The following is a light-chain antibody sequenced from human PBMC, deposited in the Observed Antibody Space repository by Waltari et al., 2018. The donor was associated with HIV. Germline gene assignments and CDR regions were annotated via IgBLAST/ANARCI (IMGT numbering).Light chain of an antibody. CDR3: ATWDDILSGYL. J-gene: IGLJ1*01. V-gene: IGLV1-47*01. CDR2: KDN. Sequence: QSVPTQPPSASGTPGQRVAISCSGSNSNIGSNFVYWYQQLPGTAPKLLIYKDNKRPSGVRERFSASKSGSSSSLAISGLRSEDEAEYYCATWDDILSGYLFGTGTKVTVL. CDR1: NSNIGSNF.